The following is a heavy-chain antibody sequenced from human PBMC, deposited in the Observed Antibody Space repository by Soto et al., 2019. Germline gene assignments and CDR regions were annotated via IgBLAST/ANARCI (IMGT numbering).Heavy chain of an antibody. CDR1: GGSISSGGYS. Sequence: PSETLSLTCAVSGGSISSGGYSWSWIRQPPGKGLEWIGYIYHSGSTYYNPSLKSRVTISVDRSKNQFSLKLSSVTAADTAVYYCARNRDGYPSDYWGQGTLVTVSS. J-gene: IGHJ4*02. V-gene: IGHV4-30-2*01. CDR2: IYHSGST. D-gene: IGHD5-12*01. CDR3: ARNRDGYPSDY.